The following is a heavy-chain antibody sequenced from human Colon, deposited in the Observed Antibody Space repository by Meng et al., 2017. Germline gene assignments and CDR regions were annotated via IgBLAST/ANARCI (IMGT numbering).Heavy chain of an antibody. V-gene: IGHV3-74*01. Sequence: VEGVGYGGGLVSPGGSLRLSCAASGFRFSGYWMNWVRQVPGKGLEWGSRNRGDGGSVSYAGSVKGRFTISRDISKNTLYLQMNALRAEDTAVYYCASLSPPVTEKWIDPWGQGTLVTVSS. D-gene: IGHD4-17*01. CDR1: GFRFSGYW. J-gene: IGHJ5*02. CDR2: NRGDGGSV. CDR3: ASLSPPVTEKWIDP.